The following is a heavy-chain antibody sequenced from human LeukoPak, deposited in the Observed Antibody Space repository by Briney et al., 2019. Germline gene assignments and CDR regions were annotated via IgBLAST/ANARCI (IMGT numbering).Heavy chain of an antibody. Sequence: SETLSLTCTVSGGSISSSSYYWGWIRQPPGKGLEWIGSIYYSGSTYYNPSLKSRVTISVDTSKNQFSLKLSSVTAADTAVYYCARFPLGPDYYYSYMDVWGKGTTVTVSS. CDR3: ARFPLGPDYYYSYMDV. CDR1: GGSISSSSYY. J-gene: IGHJ6*03. CDR2: IYYSGST. V-gene: IGHV4-39*01.